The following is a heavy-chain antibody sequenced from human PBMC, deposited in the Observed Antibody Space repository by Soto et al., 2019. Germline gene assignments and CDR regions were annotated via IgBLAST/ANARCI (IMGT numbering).Heavy chain of an antibody. CDR2: LGGGNDV. Sequence: VQLLESGGGLVQPGGSLRLSCEASGFTFSNYAMSWVRQAPGEGPEWVSNLGGGNDVFYADSVKGRFTISRDDSRNTLYLRMDNLRVEDTAIYFCAKDSVSHNGIYDAFDIWGQGTVVTVSS. CDR1: GFTFSNYA. J-gene: IGHJ3*02. D-gene: IGHD3-3*02. V-gene: IGHV3-23*01. CDR3: AKDSVSHNGIYDAFDI.